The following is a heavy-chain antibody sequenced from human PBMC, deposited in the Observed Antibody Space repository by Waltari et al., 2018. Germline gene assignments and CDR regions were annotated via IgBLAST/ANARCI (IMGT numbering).Heavy chain of an antibody. CDR3: ASLYRIAVAASDY. CDR2: ISSSSSYI. CDR1: GFTFSSYS. D-gene: IGHD6-19*01. J-gene: IGHJ4*02. V-gene: IGHV3-21*01. Sequence: EVQLVESGGGLVKPGGSLRLSCAASGFTFSSYSMNWVRQAPGKGLEWVSSISSSSSYIYYADSVKGRFTISRDNAKNSLYLQMNSLRAEDTAVYYCASLYRIAVAASDYWGQGTLVTVSS.